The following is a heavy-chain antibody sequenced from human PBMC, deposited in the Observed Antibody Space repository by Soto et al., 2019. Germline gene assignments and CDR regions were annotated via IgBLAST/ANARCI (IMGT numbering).Heavy chain of an antibody. D-gene: IGHD3-10*01. J-gene: IGHJ6*02. V-gene: IGHV4-34*01. CDR1: GGSFSGYY. Sequence: PSETLSLTCAVYGGSFSGYYWSWIRQPPGKGLEWIGEINHSGSTNYNPSLKSRVTISVDTSKNQFSLKLSSVTAADTAVYYCARLRSYGSGSYYKANYYYYGMDVWGQGTTVTVS. CDR3: ARLRSYGSGSYYKANYYYYGMDV. CDR2: INHSGST.